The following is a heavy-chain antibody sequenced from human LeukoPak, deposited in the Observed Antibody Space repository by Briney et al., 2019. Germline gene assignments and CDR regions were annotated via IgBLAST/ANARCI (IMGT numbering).Heavy chain of an antibody. Sequence: GASVKVSCKASGYTFTGYYMHWVRQAPGQGLEWMGWINPNSGGTNYAQKFQGRVTMTRDTSISTAYMELSRLRSDDTAVYYCARSTFYSSSWYHGNYYMDVWGKGTTVTVSS. CDR3: ARSTFYSSSWYHGNYYMDV. J-gene: IGHJ6*03. CDR1: GYTFTGYY. D-gene: IGHD6-13*01. CDR2: INPNSGGT. V-gene: IGHV1-2*02.